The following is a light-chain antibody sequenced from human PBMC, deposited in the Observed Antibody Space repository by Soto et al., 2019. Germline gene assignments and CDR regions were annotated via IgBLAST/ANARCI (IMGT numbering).Light chain of an antibody. Sequence: DIQLPQSRSTLPACVGDRVTITCRASQTISSWLAWYQQKPGKAPKLLIYKASTLKSGVPSRFSVSGSGTEFTLTISSLQPDDFATYYCQRYNSYSEAFGQGTKVDIK. V-gene: IGKV1-5*03. J-gene: IGKJ1*01. CDR1: QTISSW. CDR2: KAS. CDR3: QRYNSYSEA.